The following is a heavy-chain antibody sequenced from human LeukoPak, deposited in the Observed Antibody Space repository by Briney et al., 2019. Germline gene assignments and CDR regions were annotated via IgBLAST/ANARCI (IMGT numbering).Heavy chain of an antibody. CDR3: ARATCSSTSCYRYYFDY. Sequence: GGSLRLSCAASGFTFSSYEMNWVRQAPGKGLEWVSYISSSGSTIYYADSVKGRFTISRDNAKNSLYLQMNSLRAEDTAVYYCARATCSSTSCYRYYFDYWGQGTLVTVSS. CDR1: GFTFSSYE. D-gene: IGHD2-2*01. CDR2: ISSSGSTI. J-gene: IGHJ4*02. V-gene: IGHV3-48*03.